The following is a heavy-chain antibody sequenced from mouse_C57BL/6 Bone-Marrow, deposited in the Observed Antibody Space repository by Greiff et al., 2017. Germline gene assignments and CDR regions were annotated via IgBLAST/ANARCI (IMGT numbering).Heavy chain of an antibody. V-gene: IGHV14-4*01. CDR1: GFNIKDDY. CDR3: ATWDCRFDY. Sequence: VQLKESGAELVRPGASVKLSCTASGFNIKDDYMHWVKQRPEQGLEWIGWIDPENGDTEYASKFQGKATITADTSSNTAYLQLSSLTSEDTAVYYCATWDCRFDYWGQGTTLTVSS. J-gene: IGHJ2*01. CDR2: IDPENGDT. D-gene: IGHD4-1*01.